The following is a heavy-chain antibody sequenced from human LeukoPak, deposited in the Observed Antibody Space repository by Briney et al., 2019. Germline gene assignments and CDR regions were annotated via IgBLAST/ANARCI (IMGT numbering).Heavy chain of an antibody. V-gene: IGHV3-11*04. Sequence: GGSLTLSCAASGFTFSDYYMSWLRQAAGKGLAWVSYISSGGGSIYYADSVEGRFTISRDNAENSLYLQMNSLRAEETAVYYCARVASSGWYPLDYWGQGTLVTVSS. D-gene: IGHD6-19*01. J-gene: IGHJ4*02. CDR2: ISSGGGSI. CDR1: GFTFSDYY. CDR3: ARVASSGWYPLDY.